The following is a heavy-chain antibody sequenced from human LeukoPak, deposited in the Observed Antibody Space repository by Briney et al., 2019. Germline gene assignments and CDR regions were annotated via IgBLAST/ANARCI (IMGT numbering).Heavy chain of an antibody. Sequence: PSETLSLTCTVSTVSISNMSYYWGWIRQPPGKGLELNGSIDCSGSTYYNPSLKSPVTISVDTSKTQFSLKLSSVSAADTAVYYCARHASCGYSYGYGVRIFDYWGQGTLVTVSS. J-gene: IGHJ4*02. V-gene: IGHV4-39*01. CDR2: IDCSGST. CDR1: TVSISNMSYY. CDR3: ARHASCGYSYGYGVRIFDY. D-gene: IGHD5-18*01.